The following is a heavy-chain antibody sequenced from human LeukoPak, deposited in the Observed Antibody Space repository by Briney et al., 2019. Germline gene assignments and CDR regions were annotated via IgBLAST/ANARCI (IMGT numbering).Heavy chain of an antibody. CDR2: INWKGGST. Sequence: PGGSLSLSCAASGFTYDEYGMSWARHAPGKALEWVSGINWKGGSTGYADSVKGRFTISRDNAKNSLYLQMNSLRAEDTALYYCARDDSSITGTKRHWGQGTLVTVSS. V-gene: IGHV3-20*04. CDR3: ARDDSSITGTKRH. CDR1: GFTYDEYG. D-gene: IGHD1-7*01. J-gene: IGHJ4*02.